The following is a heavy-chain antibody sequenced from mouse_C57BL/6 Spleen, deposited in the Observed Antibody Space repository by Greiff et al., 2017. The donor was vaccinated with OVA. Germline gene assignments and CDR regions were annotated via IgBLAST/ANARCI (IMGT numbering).Heavy chain of an antibody. CDR2: IYPRSGNT. J-gene: IGHJ1*03. CDR1: GYTFTSYG. V-gene: IGHV1-81*01. CDR3: AREGTGRRYFDV. D-gene: IGHD4-1*01. Sequence: QVQLKESGAELARPGASVKLSCKASGYTFTSYGISWVKQRTGQGLEWIGEIYPRSGNTYYNEKFKGKATLTADKSSSTAYMELRSLTSEDSAVYFCAREGTGRRYFDVWGTGTTVTVSS.